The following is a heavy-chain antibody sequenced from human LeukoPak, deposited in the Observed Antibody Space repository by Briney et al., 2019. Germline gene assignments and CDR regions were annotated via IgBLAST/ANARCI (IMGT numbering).Heavy chain of an antibody. CDR1: GFTFSAYG. CDR3: AARYSGYDERDY. J-gene: IGHJ4*02. CDR2: ISYDGSNK. Sequence: GGSLRLSCEVSGFTFSAYGIHWVRQSPGKGLEWVAVISYDGSNKYYADSVKGRFTISRDNSKNTLYLQMNSLRAEDTAVYYCAARYSGYDERDYWGQGTLVTVSS. D-gene: IGHD5-12*01. V-gene: IGHV3-30*03.